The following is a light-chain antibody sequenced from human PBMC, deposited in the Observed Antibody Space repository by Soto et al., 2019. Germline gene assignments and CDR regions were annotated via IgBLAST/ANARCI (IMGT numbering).Light chain of an antibody. CDR3: VAWDGSLNGDV. V-gene: IGLV1-44*01. J-gene: IGLJ1*01. CDR1: ASDIGTNT. Sequence: QSVLTQPPSASGTPGQRVSISCSGRASDIGTNTVNWYQQFPGTAPNHLLNSNDQRPSSVPDRFSCSKSCTSASLAISGLQYEDEDDYYCVAWDGSLNGDVFGSGTKLTVL. CDR2: SND.